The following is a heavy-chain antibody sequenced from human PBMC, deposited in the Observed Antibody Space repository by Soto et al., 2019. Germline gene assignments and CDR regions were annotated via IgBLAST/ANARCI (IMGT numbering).Heavy chain of an antibody. D-gene: IGHD2-21*02. V-gene: IGHV4-61*01. J-gene: IGHJ6*02. Sequence: PSETLSLTCAVSGGSISSSSYYWGWIRQPPGKGLEWIGYIYYSGSTVYNPSFKSRVTISVDTSKNQFSLKLNSVTAADTAVYYCARDLWGYCGTDCYPLDVWGQGTTVTVSS. CDR2: IYYSGST. CDR3: ARDLWGYCGTDCYPLDV. CDR1: GGSISSSSYY.